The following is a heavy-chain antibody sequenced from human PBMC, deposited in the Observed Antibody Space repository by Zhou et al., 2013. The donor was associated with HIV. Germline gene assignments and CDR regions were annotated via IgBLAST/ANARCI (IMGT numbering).Heavy chain of an antibody. CDR3: ARGGSFWGGLLVWAT. J-gene: IGHJ4*02. CDR2: IYTSGST. D-gene: IGHD3-3*01. Sequence: VQLQESGPGLVKPSQTLSLTCSVSGDSISGGEYYWSWVRQPAGKGLEWIGHIYTSGSTKYNPSLKSRVTISVDASKNQFSLKLSSVTAADTAVYYCARGGSFWGGLLVWATWGQGNPGHRLL. CDR1: GDSISGGEYY. V-gene: IGHV4-61*09.